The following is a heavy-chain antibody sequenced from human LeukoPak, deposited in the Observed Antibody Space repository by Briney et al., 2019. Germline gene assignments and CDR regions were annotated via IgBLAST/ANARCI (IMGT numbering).Heavy chain of an antibody. V-gene: IGHV3-66*01. J-gene: IGHJ6*02. Sequence: GGSLRLSCAASGFTVSSNYMSWVRQAPGKGLEWVSVIYSGGSTYYADSVKGRFTISRDNSKNTLYLQMNSLRAEDTAVYYCARDTIRARTLYGSGSYYYYYYGMDVWGQGTTVTVSS. D-gene: IGHD3-10*01. CDR2: IYSGGST. CDR1: GFTVSSNY. CDR3: ARDTIRARTLYGSGSYYYYYYGMDV.